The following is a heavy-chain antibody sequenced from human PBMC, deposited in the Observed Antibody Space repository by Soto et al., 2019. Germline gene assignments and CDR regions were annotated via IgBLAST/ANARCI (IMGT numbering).Heavy chain of an antibody. Sequence: SVKVSCKASGFDFGSFGIQFLRQARGRGLEWIGWIVVVSGSTNYARQFQGRVAISRDMSSSTAYLDLYDLKSDDTAVYFCSADHPHMAMGWPVWGQGTTVTVSS. V-gene: IGHV1-58*02. D-gene: IGHD1-26*01. CDR3: SADHPHMAMGWPV. CDR2: IVVVSGST. CDR1: GFDFGSFG. J-gene: IGHJ6*02.